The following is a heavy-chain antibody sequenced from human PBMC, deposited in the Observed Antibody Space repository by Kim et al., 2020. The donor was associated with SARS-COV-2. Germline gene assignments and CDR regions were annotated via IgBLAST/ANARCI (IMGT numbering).Heavy chain of an antibody. Sequence: YNPPLKRRVTISVDTSKNQFSLKLSSVTAADTAVYYCARGGTMVRGVMRIWGQGTTVTVSS. J-gene: IGHJ6*02. D-gene: IGHD3-10*01. CDR3: ARGGTMVRGVMRI. V-gene: IGHV4-61*02.